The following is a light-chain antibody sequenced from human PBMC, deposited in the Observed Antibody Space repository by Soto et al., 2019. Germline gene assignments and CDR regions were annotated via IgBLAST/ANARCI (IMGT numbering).Light chain of an antibody. Sequence: DIQMTQSPSTPSGSVGDRVTITCRASQTISSWLAWYQQKPGKAPKLLIYKASTLKSGVPSRFSGSGSGTDFTLTITRLEPEDFAVYHCQQYDGSPRTFGQGTKVDIK. V-gene: IGKV1-5*03. CDR1: QTISSW. J-gene: IGKJ1*01. CDR3: QQYDGSPRT. CDR2: KAS.